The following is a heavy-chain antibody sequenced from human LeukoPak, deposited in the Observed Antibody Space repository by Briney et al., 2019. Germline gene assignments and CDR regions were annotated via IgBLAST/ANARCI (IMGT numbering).Heavy chain of an antibody. V-gene: IGHV4-39*07. Sequence: KRSETLSLTCSVSGDSISSGNYYWGWIRQPPGKGLEWIGNLYYSGSTYYYPPFKSRVTISVDTSKNQFSLKLSSVTAADTAVYYCARVAAPYLYDSSGYHRYYFDYWGQGTLVTVSS. D-gene: IGHD3-22*01. CDR2: LYYSGST. CDR1: GDSISSGNYY. CDR3: ARVAAPYLYDSSGYHRYYFDY. J-gene: IGHJ4*02.